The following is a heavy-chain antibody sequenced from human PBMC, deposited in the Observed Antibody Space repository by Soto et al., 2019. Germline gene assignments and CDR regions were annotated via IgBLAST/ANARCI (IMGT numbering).Heavy chain of an antibody. V-gene: IGHV4-59*01. Sequence: SETLSLTCTVSGGSISSYYWSWIRQPPGKGLEWIGYIYYSGSTNYNPSLKSRVTISVDTSKNQFSLKLSSVTAADTAVYYCARGTPLRYFDWLLSVNAFDICRDGTMFTVSS. CDR3: ARGTPLRYFDWLLSVNAFDI. CDR1: GGSISSYY. J-gene: IGHJ3*02. CDR2: IYYSGST. D-gene: IGHD3-9*01.